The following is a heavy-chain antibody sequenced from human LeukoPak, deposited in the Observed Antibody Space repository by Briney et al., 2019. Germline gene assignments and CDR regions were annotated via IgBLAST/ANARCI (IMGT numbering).Heavy chain of an antibody. CDR2: IYTSGST. CDR1: GGSISSYY. CDR3: ARGYYGTGFDY. J-gene: IGHJ4*02. V-gene: IGHV4-4*07. D-gene: IGHD1-26*01. Sequence: SETLSLTRTVAGGSISSYYWSWIRQPAGKGLEWIGRIYTSGSTNYNPSLKSRVTMSVDTSENQFSLKLSSVTAADTAVYYCARGYYGTGFDYWGQGTLVTVSS.